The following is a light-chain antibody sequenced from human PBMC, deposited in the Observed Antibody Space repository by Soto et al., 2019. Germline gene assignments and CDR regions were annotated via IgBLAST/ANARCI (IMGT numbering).Light chain of an antibody. CDR3: QQYGSSPYT. J-gene: IGKJ2*01. V-gene: IGKV3-20*01. CDR2: DAS. CDR1: ENIYTSY. Sequence: VLTQSPGTLSLSPGARATLSCRASENIYTSYVAWFQQRPGQPPRLLIYDASSRAAGVPDRFSGSGSGTDFTLTISRLEPEDFAVYYCQQYGSSPYTFGQGTKLEIK.